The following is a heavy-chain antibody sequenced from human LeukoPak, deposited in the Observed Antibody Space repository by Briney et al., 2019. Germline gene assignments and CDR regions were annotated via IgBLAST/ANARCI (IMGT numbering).Heavy chain of an antibody. CDR2: IYTSGST. Sequence: PSETLSLTCTVSGGSISSYYWSWIRQPAGKGLEWIGRIYTSGSTNYNPSLKSRVTMSVDTSKNQFSLKLSSVTAADTAVYYCARSSRIAARPDDYYYYMDVWGKGTTVTVSS. J-gene: IGHJ6*03. CDR1: GGSISSYY. D-gene: IGHD6-6*01. CDR3: ARSSRIAARPDDYYYYMDV. V-gene: IGHV4-4*07.